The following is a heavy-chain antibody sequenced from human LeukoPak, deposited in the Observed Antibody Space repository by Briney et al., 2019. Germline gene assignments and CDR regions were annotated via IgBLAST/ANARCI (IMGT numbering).Heavy chain of an antibody. V-gene: IGHV3-23*01. J-gene: IGHJ5*02. CDR2: ISGSGGST. CDR1: GFTFSSYA. D-gene: IGHD3-10*01. Sequence: GGSLRLSCAASGFTFSSYAMSWVRQAPGKGLEWVSAISGSGGSTYYADSVQGRFTISRDNSKNTLYLQMNSLRAEDTAVYYCAKDFPITMVRGVPNWFDPWGQGTLVTVS. CDR3: AKDFPITMVRGVPNWFDP.